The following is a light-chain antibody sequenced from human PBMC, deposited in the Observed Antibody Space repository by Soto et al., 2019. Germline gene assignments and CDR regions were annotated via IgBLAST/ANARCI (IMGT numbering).Light chain of an antibody. J-gene: IGKJ4*01. Sequence: EIVMTQSPVTLSLSPGERATLSCRASYGLSSSLAWYQQKPGQAPRLLIYDASTRATGVPARFSGSGSGTEFTLTISGLQSEDFAVYFCQHYTNWPLTFGGGTKVEIK. CDR1: YGLSSS. CDR3: QHYTNWPLT. V-gene: IGKV3-15*01. CDR2: DAS.